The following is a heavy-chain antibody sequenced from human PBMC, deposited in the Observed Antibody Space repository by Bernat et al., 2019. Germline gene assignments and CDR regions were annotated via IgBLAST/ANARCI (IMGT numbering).Heavy chain of an antibody. D-gene: IGHD2-15*01. CDR2: ISSSGSTI. J-gene: IGHJ4*02. V-gene: IGHV3-48*03. CDR3: ARGIIAEGSQHFDN. CDR1: GFSFSDYD. Sequence: EVQLVESGGGLVQPGGSLRLSCAASGFSFSDYDMNWVRQAPGKGLEWVSYISSSGSTIFYADSVKGRFTISRDNAKNSLYLQMNTLRAEDTAVYYCARGIIAEGSQHFDNWGQGTLVTVSS.